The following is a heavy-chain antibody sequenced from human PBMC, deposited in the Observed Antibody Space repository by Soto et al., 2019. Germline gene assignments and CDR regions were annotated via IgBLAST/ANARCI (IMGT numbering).Heavy chain of an antibody. CDR2: IYYSGSP. D-gene: IGHD2-15*01. V-gene: IGHV4-59*01. Sequence: QVQLQESGPGLVKPSETLSLTCTVSGGSISSYYWSWIRQPPGKGLEWIGYIYYSGSPNYNPSLKSRVTISVDTSKNQSSLKLSSVTAADTAVYYCARGSAKYCSGGSCPFDYWGQGTLVTVSS. J-gene: IGHJ4*02. CDR1: GGSISSYY. CDR3: ARGSAKYCSGGSCPFDY.